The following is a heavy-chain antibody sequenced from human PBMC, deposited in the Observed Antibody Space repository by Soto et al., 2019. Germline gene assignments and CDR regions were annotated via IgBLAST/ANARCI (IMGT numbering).Heavy chain of an antibody. V-gene: IGHV1-18*01. D-gene: IGHD2-2*01. J-gene: IGHJ6*03. Sequence: QVQLVQSGAEVKKPGASVKVSCKASGYTFTSYGISWVRQAPGQGLEWMGWISAYNGNTNYAQKLQGRVTMTTDTSTSTDYMELRSLRSDDTAVYYCARDKRPAAITYYYYYYMDVWGKGTTVTVSS. CDR2: ISAYNGNT. CDR1: GYTFTSYG. CDR3: ARDKRPAAITYYYYYYMDV.